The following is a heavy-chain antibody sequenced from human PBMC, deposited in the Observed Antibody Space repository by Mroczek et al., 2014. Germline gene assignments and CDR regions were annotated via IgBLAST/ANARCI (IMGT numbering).Heavy chain of an antibody. CDR2: MNPNSGNT. J-gene: IGHJ4*02. Sequence: VQLQQSGAEVKKPGASVKVSCKASGYTFTSYDINWVRQATGQGLEWMGWMNPNSGNTGYAQKFQGRVTMTRNTSISTAYMELSGLRSEDTAVYYCARIVVVVAATPQIYFDYWGQGTPVTVSS. CDR3: ARIVVVVAATPQIYFDY. D-gene: IGHD2-15*01. V-gene: IGHV1-8*01. CDR1: GYTFTSYD.